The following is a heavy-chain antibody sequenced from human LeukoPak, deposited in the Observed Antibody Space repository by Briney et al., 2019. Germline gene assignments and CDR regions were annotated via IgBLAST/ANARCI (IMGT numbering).Heavy chain of an antibody. Sequence: SLRLSCEASGFNFSNHAMHWVRQAPGKGLEWVANIKQDGSEKYYVDSVKGRFTISRDNAKNSQYLQMNSLRAEDTAVYYCATGPSYCGINCYYYFDYWGQGTLVTVSS. D-gene: IGHD2-21*01. V-gene: IGHV3-7*01. J-gene: IGHJ4*02. CDR3: ATGPSYCGINCYYYFDY. CDR2: IKQDGSEK. CDR1: GFNFSNHA.